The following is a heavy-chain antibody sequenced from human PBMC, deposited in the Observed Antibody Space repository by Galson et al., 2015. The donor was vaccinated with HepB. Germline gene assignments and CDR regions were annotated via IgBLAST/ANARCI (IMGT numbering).Heavy chain of an antibody. CDR3: ARHGTGDGDYYFDY. J-gene: IGHJ4*02. Sequence: ETLSLTCTVSGGSISSSSYYWGWIRQPPGKGLEWIGSIYYSGSTYYNPSLKSRVTISVDTSKNQFSLKLSSVTAADTAVYYCARHGTGDGDYYFDYWGQGTLVTVSS. D-gene: IGHD4-17*01. CDR1: GGSISSSSYY. V-gene: IGHV4-39*01. CDR2: IYYSGST.